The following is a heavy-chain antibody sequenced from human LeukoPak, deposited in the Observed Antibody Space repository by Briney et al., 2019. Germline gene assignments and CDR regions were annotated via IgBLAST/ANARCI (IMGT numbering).Heavy chain of an antibody. CDR3: AREGCGAACYGSGRIDY. V-gene: IGHV4-4*07. D-gene: IGHD3-10*01. CDR2: IYTSGST. Sequence: PSETLSLTCTVSGGSISSYYWSWIRQPAGKGLEWIGRIYTSGSTNYNPSLKSRVTISVDTSKNQFSLKLSSVTAADTAVYYCAREGCGAACYGSGRIDYWGQGTLVTVSS. CDR1: GGSISSYY. J-gene: IGHJ4*02.